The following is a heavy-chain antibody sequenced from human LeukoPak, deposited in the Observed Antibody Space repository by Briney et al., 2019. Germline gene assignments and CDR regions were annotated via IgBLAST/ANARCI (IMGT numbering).Heavy chain of an antibody. CDR2: IIPIFGTA. CDR3: ARDTPLWESSAQYPHYYHYYGMDV. J-gene: IGHJ6*02. V-gene: IGHV1-69*13. D-gene: IGHD1-26*01. CDR1: GGTFSSYA. Sequence: SVKVSCKASGGTFSSYAISWVRQAPGQGLEWMGGIIPIFGTANYAQKFQGRVTITADESTSTAYMELSSLRSEDTAVYYCARDTPLWESSAQYPHYYHYYGMDVWGQGTAVTVSS.